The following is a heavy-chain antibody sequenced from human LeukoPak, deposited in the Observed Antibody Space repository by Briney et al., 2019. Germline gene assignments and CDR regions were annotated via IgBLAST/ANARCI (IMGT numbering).Heavy chain of an antibody. CDR1: GFTFSSYA. J-gene: IGHJ6*02. CDR2: ISYDGSNK. CDR3: ARETDCGSTSCYADARYYYGMDV. Sequence: TGGSLRLSCAASGFTFSSYAMHWVRQAPGKGLEWVAAISYDGSNKYYADSVKGRFTISRDNSKNTLYLQMNSLRAEDTAVYYCARETDCGSTSCYADARYYYGMDVWGQGTTVTVSS. V-gene: IGHV3-30-3*01. D-gene: IGHD2-2*01.